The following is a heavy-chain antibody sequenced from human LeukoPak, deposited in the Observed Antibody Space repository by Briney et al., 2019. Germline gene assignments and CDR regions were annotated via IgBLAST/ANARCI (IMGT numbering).Heavy chain of an antibody. Sequence: SQTLSLTCTVSGGSISSGSYYWSWIRQPAGEGLEWIGRIYTSGSTNYNPSLKSRVTISVDTSKNQFSLKLSSVTAADTAVYYCARIQTLGVIDYWGQGTLVTVSS. V-gene: IGHV4-61*02. J-gene: IGHJ4*02. CDR2: IYTSGST. CDR3: ARIQTLGVIDY. D-gene: IGHD3-16*01. CDR1: GGSISSGSYY.